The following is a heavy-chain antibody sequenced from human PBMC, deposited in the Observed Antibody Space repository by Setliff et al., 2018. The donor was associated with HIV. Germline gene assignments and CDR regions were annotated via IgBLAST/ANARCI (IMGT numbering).Heavy chain of an antibody. D-gene: IGHD2-15*01. CDR1: DDSLSRSDFY. J-gene: IGHJ5*02. CDR3: ARGQYCGGGSCYSPSYNWFDP. CDR2: IYTSGST. V-gene: IGHV4-4*09. Sequence: SETLSLTCTVTDDSLSRSDFYWAWIRQPPGKGLEWIGYIYTSGSTNYNPSLKSRVTMSLDTSKNEFSLKLSSVTAADTAVYYCARGQYCGGGSCYSPSYNWFDPWGQGTLVTVSS.